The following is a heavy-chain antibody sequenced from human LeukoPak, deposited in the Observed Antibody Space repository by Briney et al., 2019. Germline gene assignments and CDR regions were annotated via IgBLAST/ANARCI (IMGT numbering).Heavy chain of an antibody. J-gene: IGHJ4*02. V-gene: IGHV6-1*01. CDR2: TYYRSKWYN. CDR1: GDSVSSNSSA. D-gene: IGHD5-18*01. Sequence: SQTLSLTCAISGDSVSSNSSAWIWIRQSPSRGLEWLGRTYYRSKWYNDYAVSVKSRITIIPDTSKNQFSLQLNSVTPEDTAVYYCERGIDTAIARFDYWGQGTLVTVSS. CDR3: ERGIDTAIARFDY.